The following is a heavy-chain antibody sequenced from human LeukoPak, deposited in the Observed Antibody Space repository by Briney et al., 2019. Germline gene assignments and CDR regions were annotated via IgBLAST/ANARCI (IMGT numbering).Heavy chain of an antibody. CDR2: VNPNNGVP. CDR1: GYTFTCYY. CDR3: AREVGYSSSYYGRFDP. D-gene: IGHD2-2*01. V-gene: IGHV1-2*06. J-gene: IGHJ5*02. Sequence: ASVKVSCKASGYTFTCYYMHWVRQAPGQGLEWMGRVNPNNGVPNYAQKFQGRVTMTRDTAISTFYMELSSLRSDDTAVYFCAREVGYSSSYYGRFDPWGQGTLVTVSS.